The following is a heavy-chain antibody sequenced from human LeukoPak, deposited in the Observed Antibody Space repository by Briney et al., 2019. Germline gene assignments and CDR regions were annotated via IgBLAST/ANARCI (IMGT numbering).Heavy chain of an antibody. CDR1: GYTFTGYY. V-gene: IGHV1-2*02. D-gene: IGHD3-22*01. CDR3: ARDRGYYDSSGYLAY. CDR2: INPNSGAT. J-gene: IGHJ4*02. Sequence: ASVKVSCKGSGYTFTGYYMHWVRQAPGQGLEWMGWINPNSGATNYAQKFQGRVTMNRDTSISTAYMELSRLRSDDTAVYYCARDRGYYDSSGYLAYWGQGTLVTVSS.